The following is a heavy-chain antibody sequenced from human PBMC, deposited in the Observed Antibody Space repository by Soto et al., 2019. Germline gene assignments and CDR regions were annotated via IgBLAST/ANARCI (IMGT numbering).Heavy chain of an antibody. D-gene: IGHD3-9*01. J-gene: IGHJ6*02. CDR1: GFTFTSSA. CDR2: IVVGSGNT. V-gene: IGHV1-58*01. Sequence: SVKVSCKASGFTFTSSAVQWVRQARGQRLEWIGWIVVGSGNTNYAQKFQERVTITRDMSTSTAYMELSSLRSEDTAVYYCAAGLRYFDWSPYYYYGMDVWGQGXTVTVYS. CDR3: AAGLRYFDWSPYYYYGMDV.